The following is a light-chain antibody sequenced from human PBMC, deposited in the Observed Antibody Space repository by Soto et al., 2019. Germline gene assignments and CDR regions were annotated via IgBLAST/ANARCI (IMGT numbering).Light chain of an antibody. Sequence: QSALTQPASVSGAPGQSITISCTGTSSDVGGYNYVSWYQQHPDKAPKVMIYDVSNRPSGVSNRFSGSKSGNTASLTISGLPAEDEADYYCSSYTSSNTYVFGTGTQLPVL. J-gene: IGLJ1*01. CDR3: SSYTSSNTYV. CDR2: DVS. V-gene: IGLV2-14*03. CDR1: SSDVGGYNY.